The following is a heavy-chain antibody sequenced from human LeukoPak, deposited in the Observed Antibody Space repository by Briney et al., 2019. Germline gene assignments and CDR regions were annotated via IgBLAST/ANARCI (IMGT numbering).Heavy chain of an antibody. D-gene: IGHD4-23*01. CDR1: GYPLGRNYF. CDR2: IYGREST. CDR3: ARYDSRGSASTRFDS. V-gene: IGHV4-38-2*01. Sequence: SETLSLTCAVSGYPLGRNYFWGWVRQPPGKRLEWIGRIYGRESTTYNPSLMNRVTISVDTSRNHLSLQLTSATAADTAVYYCARYDSRGSASTRFDSWGQGILVTTSS. J-gene: IGHJ5*01.